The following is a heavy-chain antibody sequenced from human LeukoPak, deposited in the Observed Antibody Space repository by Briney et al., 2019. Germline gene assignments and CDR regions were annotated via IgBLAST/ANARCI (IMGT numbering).Heavy chain of an antibody. CDR3: ARRGGDYNFCY. D-gene: IGHD4-17*01. Sequence: SETLSLTCAVSGGSISSGGYSWSWIRQPPGKGLEWIGYIYHSGSTYYNPSLKSRATISVDRSKNQFSLKLSSVTAADTAVYYCARRGGDYNFCYWGQGTLVTVSS. V-gene: IGHV4-30-2*01. J-gene: IGHJ4*02. CDR2: IYHSGST. CDR1: GGSISSGGYS.